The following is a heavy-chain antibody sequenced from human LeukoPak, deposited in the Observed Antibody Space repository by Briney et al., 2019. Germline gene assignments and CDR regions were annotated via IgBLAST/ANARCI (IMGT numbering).Heavy chain of an antibody. Sequence: ASVTVSCKASGGTFSSYAISWVRQAPGQGLEWMGWISAYNGNTNYAQKLQGRVTMTTDTSTSTAYMELRSLRSDDTAVYYCARGRLSSGSYLDYFDYWGQGTLVTVSS. CDR3: ARGRLSSGSYLDYFDY. D-gene: IGHD3-10*01. CDR1: GGTFSSYA. CDR2: ISAYNGNT. J-gene: IGHJ4*02. V-gene: IGHV1-18*01.